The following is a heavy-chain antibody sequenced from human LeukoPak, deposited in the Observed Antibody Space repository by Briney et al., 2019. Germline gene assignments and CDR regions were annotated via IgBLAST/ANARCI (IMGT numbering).Heavy chain of an antibody. CDR2: IYYSGST. D-gene: IGHD3-16*01. Sequence: PSETLSLTCTVSGGSISSYYWSWIRQPPGKGLEWIGYIYYSGSTNYNPSLKSRVTISVDTSKNQFSLKLSSVTAADTAVYYCARHRFGPDYWGQGTLVTVSS. V-gene: IGHV4-59*01. CDR3: ARHRFGPDY. CDR1: GGSISSYY. J-gene: IGHJ4*02.